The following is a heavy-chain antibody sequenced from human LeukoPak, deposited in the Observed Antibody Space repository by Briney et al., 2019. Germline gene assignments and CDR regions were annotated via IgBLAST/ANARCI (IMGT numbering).Heavy chain of an antibody. J-gene: IGHJ4*02. CDR2: INTNYGST. V-gene: IGHV1-46*01. Sequence: ASVKVSCKASGYTFTSYHIHWVRQAPGQGLEWMGIINTNYGSTSYAQKFLGRVSLTRDTSTSTVYMELSSLRSDDTAVYYCARGNLEGNWNDLLAPYWGQGTLVTVSS. CDR3: ARGNLEGNWNDLLAPY. D-gene: IGHD1-20*01. CDR1: GYTFTSYH.